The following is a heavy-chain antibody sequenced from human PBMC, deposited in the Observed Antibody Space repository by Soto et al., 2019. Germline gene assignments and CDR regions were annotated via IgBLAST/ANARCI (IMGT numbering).Heavy chain of an antibody. CDR3: ARVSGSYYYGMDV. CDR1: GGSISSSYW. Sequence: QVQLQESGPGLVKPSGTLSLTCAVSGGSISSSYWWSWVRQPPGKGLEWIGEIYHSGSTNYNTSLKRPGTITGNKAKNQFSLKVTSVTAADTAVYYCARVSGSYYYGMDVWGQGTTVTVSS. J-gene: IGHJ6*02. CDR2: IYHSGST. V-gene: IGHV4-4*02.